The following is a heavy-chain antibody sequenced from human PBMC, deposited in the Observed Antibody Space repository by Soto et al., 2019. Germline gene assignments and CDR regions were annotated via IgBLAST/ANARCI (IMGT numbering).Heavy chain of an antibody. CDR1: GCNFSSYS. V-gene: IGHV3-21*01. J-gene: IGHJ6*02. CDR3: ARDRTLSLLRVLADIMDV. D-gene: IGHD3-3*01. CDR2: ISSSSIYI. Sequence: PGGSRGLSWAASGCNFSSYSVNWVRQAPGKGLEWVASISSSSIYIHYADSLKCRFTISRDNAKNSLYLQMNSLRAEDTAVYYGARDRTLSLLRVLADIMDVGGQGTTVTVSS.